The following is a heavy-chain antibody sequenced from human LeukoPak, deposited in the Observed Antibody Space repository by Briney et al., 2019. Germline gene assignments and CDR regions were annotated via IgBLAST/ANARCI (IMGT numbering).Heavy chain of an antibody. CDR1: GYTFTGYY. Sequence: GASVKVSCEASGYTFTGYYVHWVRQAPGQGLEWMGWMNPNSGNTGYAQKFQGRVTITRNTSISTAYMELSSLRSEDTAVYYCAKGAGGFSYYNWFDPWGQGTLVTVSS. CDR2: MNPNSGNT. CDR3: AKGAGGFSYYNWFDP. V-gene: IGHV1-8*03. J-gene: IGHJ5*02. D-gene: IGHD5-18*01.